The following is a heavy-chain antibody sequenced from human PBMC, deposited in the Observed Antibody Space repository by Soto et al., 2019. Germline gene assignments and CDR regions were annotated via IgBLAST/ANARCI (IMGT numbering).Heavy chain of an antibody. CDR1: GFTFTSSA. J-gene: IGHJ4*02. CDR3: AASIAVAGPDSN. CDR2: IVVGSGNT. D-gene: IGHD6-19*01. V-gene: IGHV1-58*01. Sequence: GASVKVSCKASGFTFTSSAVQWVRQARGQRLEWIGWIVVGSGNTNYAQKFQERVTITRDMSTSTAYMELSSLRSEDTAVYYCAASIAVAGPDSNWGQGTLVTVS.